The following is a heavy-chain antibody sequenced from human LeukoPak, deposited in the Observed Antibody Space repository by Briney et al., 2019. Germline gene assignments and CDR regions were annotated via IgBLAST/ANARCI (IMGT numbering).Heavy chain of an antibody. CDR1: GYTFSTYW. Sequence: GESLKISCKASGYTFSTYWIAWVRQSPGKGLEWMGSVFPGVSDISYSPSFQGQVAISADKSINAAYLQWSSLKASDTAIYYCARRNYFSSSGSKDHFDYWGQGTPVTVSS. CDR3: ARRNYFSSSGSKDHFDY. V-gene: IGHV5-51*01. D-gene: IGHD6-19*01. J-gene: IGHJ4*02. CDR2: VFPGVSDI.